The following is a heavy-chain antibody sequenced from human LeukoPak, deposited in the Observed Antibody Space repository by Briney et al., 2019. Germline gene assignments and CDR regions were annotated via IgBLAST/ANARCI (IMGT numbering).Heavy chain of an antibody. V-gene: IGHV3-64*01. J-gene: IGHJ6*02. Sequence: PGGSLRLSCAASGFTFSSYAMHWVRQAPGKGLEYVSGINNNGGRTYYGNSVKGRFTISRDNSKNTLYLQMGSLRAEDMAVYYCAREIWMDVWGQGTTVTVSS. CDR1: GFTFSSYA. CDR3: AREIWMDV. D-gene: IGHD3-16*01. CDR2: INNNGGRT.